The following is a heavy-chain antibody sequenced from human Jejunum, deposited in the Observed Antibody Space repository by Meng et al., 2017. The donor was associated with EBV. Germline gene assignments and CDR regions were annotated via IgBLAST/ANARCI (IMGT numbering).Heavy chain of an antibody. CDR3: TGDSGHPGRDWFDP. D-gene: IGHD5-12*01. Sequence: EVRVGGAEGGLVEQGGHLRLSCAVCGFTLNNAWMSWVRLASGKGLEWVGRLKSKTHGGTTDYAAPVKGRFTIAGDDSKNTLYLQMDSLKTEDTAVYYCTGDSGHPGRDWFDPWGLGTLVTVSS. CDR1: GFTLNNAW. J-gene: IGHJ5*02. CDR2: LKSKTHGGTT. V-gene: IGHV3-15*01.